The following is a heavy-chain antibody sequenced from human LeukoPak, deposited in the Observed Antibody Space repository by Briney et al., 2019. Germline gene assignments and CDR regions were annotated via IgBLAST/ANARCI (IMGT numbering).Heavy chain of an antibody. J-gene: IGHJ4*02. D-gene: IGHD6-6*01. CDR3: ARGRSARLKYYYFDY. V-gene: IGHV4-59*01. Sequence: PSETLSLTCTVSSGSISTFYWSWIRQPPGKGLEWIGYIHYSGSTNYNPPLKSRVTISVDTSKNQFSLKLNSVTAADTAVYYCARGRSARLKYYYFDYWGQGTLVTVSS. CDR1: SGSISTFY. CDR2: IHYSGST.